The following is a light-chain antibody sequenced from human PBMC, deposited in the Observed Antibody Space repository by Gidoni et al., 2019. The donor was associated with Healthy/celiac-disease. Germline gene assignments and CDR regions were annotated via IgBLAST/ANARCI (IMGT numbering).Light chain of an antibody. V-gene: IGKV1-39*01. Sequence: DIQMTQSPSSLSASVGDRVTITCRASQSISSYLNWYQQKPGKAPKLLIYAASSLESGVPSRSSGSGSGTDFTLTISSLQPEDIATYYCQQSYSTPYTFGQGTKLDIK. CDR2: AAS. CDR3: QQSYSTPYT. J-gene: IGKJ2*01. CDR1: QSISSY.